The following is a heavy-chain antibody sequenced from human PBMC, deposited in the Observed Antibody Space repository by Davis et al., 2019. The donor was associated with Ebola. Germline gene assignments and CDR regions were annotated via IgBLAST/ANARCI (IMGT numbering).Heavy chain of an antibody. CDR1: GGSFSGYY. Sequence: MPSETLSLICAVYGGSFSGYYWSWIRQSPGKGLEWIGEINHSGSTNYNPSLKSRVTISVDTSKNQFSLKLSSVTAADTAVYYCARLRGEAGKIARYYFDYWGQGTLVTVSS. CDR3: ARLRGEAGKIARYYFDY. D-gene: IGHD6-13*01. V-gene: IGHV4-34*01. J-gene: IGHJ4*02. CDR2: INHSGST.